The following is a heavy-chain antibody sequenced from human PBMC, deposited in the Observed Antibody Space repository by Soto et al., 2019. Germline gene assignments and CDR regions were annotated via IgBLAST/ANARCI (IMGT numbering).Heavy chain of an antibody. CDR1: GYTFTNYA. D-gene: IGHD3-16*02. CDR3: ARGTGLYSAIDY. Sequence: ASVKVSCKASGYTFTNYAMHWVRQAPGQRFEWMGWINAGNGNTKYSQKFQGRVTITRDTSASTAYMELSSLRSEDTAVYYCARGTGLYSAIDYWGQGTLVTVSS. J-gene: IGHJ4*02. V-gene: IGHV1-3*01. CDR2: INAGNGNT.